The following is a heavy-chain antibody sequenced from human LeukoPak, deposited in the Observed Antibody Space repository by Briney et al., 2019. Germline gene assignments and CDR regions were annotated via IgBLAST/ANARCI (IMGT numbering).Heavy chain of an antibody. D-gene: IGHD4-17*01. CDR1: GGSFSGYY. J-gene: IGHJ3*02. V-gene: IGHV4-34*01. CDR2: INHSGST. CDR3: ARGPMTTVTGDAFDI. Sequence: SETLSLTCAVYGGSFSGYYWSWIRQPPGKGLEWIEEINHSGSTNYNPSLKSRVTISVDTSKNQFSLKLSSVTAADTAVYYCARGPMTTVTGDAFDIWGQGTMVTVSS.